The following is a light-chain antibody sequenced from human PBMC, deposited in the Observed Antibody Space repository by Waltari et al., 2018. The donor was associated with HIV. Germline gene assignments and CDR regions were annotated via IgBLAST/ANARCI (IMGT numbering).Light chain of an antibody. CDR3: QSGDSIGTYWV. V-gene: IGLV3-25*03. J-gene: IGLJ3*02. CDR1: ALPKQF. CDR2: KDT. Sequence: SYEVTQPPSVSVSPGQTATITCSGDALPKQFAYWYQQKPGQDPTLVIYKDTERPSGIPERFSGSSSGTIFTLTISGVQAEDEADYYCQSGDSIGTYWVFGGGTKMTV.